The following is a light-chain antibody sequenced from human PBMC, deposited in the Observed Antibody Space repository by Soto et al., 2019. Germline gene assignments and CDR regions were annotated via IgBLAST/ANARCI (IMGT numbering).Light chain of an antibody. CDR3: QKYADPPLT. CDR2: RAS. Sequence: IALTQSSGTLSLSPGERVTLSCRASQSVSSNYLAWYQQKSGQAPRILIYRASTRATGIPDRFSGSGSGTDVSLIIRRLEPEASAVYYCQKYADPPLTFGGGTKLEIK. CDR1: QSVSSNY. J-gene: IGKJ4*01. V-gene: IGKV3-20*01.